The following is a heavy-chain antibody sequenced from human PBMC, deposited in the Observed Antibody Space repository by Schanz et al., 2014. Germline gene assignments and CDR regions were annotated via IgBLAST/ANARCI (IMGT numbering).Heavy chain of an antibody. Sequence: VQLLESGGGLVQPGGSLRLSCAASGFTFSNHALSWIRQHPGKGLEWIGYIYDGGSTYYNPSLKSRVTISVDTSKNQFSLRLSSVTAADTAVYYCARARSWPDYWGQGTLVTVSS. CDR2: IYDGGST. CDR3: ARARSWPDY. V-gene: IGHV4-31*02. J-gene: IGHJ4*02. D-gene: IGHD6-13*01. CDR1: GFTFSNHA.